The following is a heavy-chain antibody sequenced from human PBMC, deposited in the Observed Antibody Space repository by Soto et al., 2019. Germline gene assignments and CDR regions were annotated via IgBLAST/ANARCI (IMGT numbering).Heavy chain of an antibody. Sequence: QITLKESGPTLVKPTQTLTLTCTFSGLSLSTTGVGVGWIRQPPGKAPEWLALIYLDAYKRYSPSLKSRLTITKDTSKHQVVLTMTNMDPVDTATYYCVQSRCGGDCLQSYSSHSYYGLDVWGQGTTVTVSS. CDR3: VQSRCGGDCLQSYSSHSYYGLDV. V-gene: IGHV2-5*02. J-gene: IGHJ6*02. CDR1: GLSLSTTGVG. CDR2: IYLDAYK. D-gene: IGHD2-21*02.